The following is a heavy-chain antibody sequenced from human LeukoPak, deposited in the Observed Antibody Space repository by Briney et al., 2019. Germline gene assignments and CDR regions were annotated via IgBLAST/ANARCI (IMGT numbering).Heavy chain of an antibody. CDR3: ARGFEYSSSSGFQH. CDR1: GGTFSSYA. V-gene: IGHV1-69*13. Sequence: SVKVSCKTSGGTFSSYAISWVRQAPGQGLEWMGGIIPIFGTANYAQKFQGRVTITADESTSTAYMELSSLRSEDTAVYYCARGFEYSSSSGFQHWGQGTLVTVSS. CDR2: IIPIFGTA. J-gene: IGHJ1*01. D-gene: IGHD6-6*01.